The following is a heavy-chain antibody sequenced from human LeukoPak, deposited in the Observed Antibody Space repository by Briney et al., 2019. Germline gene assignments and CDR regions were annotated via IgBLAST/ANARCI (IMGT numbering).Heavy chain of an antibody. CDR2: INQDGSEK. CDR1: GFTFSSYW. J-gene: IGHJ6*03. CDR3: ARGSVVVTAIDLYYYYMDV. Sequence: GGSLRLSCAASGFTFSSYWMSWVRQAPGQGLEWVANINQDGSEKYYVDSVKGRFTISRDNAKNSLYLQMNSLRAEDTAVYYCARGSVVVTAIDLYYYYMDVWGKGTAVTISS. V-gene: IGHV3-7*01. D-gene: IGHD2-21*02.